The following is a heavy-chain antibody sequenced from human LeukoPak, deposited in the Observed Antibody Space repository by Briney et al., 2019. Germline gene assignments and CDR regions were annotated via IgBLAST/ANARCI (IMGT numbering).Heavy chain of an antibody. Sequence: GASVKVSCKASGYTFTSYDINWVRQATVQGLEWMGWMNPNSGNTGYAQKFQGRVTITRNTSISTAYMELSSLRSEDTAVYYCARTPVRYFDWLPEFRYFMDVWGKGTTVTISS. J-gene: IGHJ6*03. V-gene: IGHV1-8*03. CDR3: ARTPVRYFDWLPEFRYFMDV. CDR1: GYTFTSYD. CDR2: MNPNSGNT. D-gene: IGHD3-9*01.